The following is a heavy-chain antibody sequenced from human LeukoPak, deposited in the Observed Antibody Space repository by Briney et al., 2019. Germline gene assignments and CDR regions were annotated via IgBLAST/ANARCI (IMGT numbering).Heavy chain of an antibody. CDR2: ISSSGSTI. J-gene: IGHJ5*01. CDR3: ARPPTIYSSGWYDC. CDR1: GFTFSDYY. Sequence: GGSLRLSCAASGFTFSDYYMSRIRQAPGKGLEWVSYISSSGSTIYYADSVKGRFTISRDNAKNSLYLQMNSLRAEDTAVYYCARPPTIYSSGWYDCWGQGTLVTVSS. V-gene: IGHV3-11*01. D-gene: IGHD6-19*01.